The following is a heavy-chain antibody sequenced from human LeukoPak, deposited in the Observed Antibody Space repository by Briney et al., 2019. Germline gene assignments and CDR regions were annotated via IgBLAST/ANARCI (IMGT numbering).Heavy chain of an antibody. Sequence: ASVKVSCKASGYTFTSYGISLVRQAPGQGLEWMGWISAYDGNTKYTQKVQYRVTMTTDTSTSTAYMELRSLRSDDTAVYYCARDSPGGSDSSGRGTYFDYWGQGTLVTVSS. J-gene: IGHJ4*02. V-gene: IGHV1-18*01. CDR1: GYTFTSYG. CDR2: ISAYDGNT. D-gene: IGHD3-22*01. CDR3: ARDSPGGSDSSGRGTYFDY.